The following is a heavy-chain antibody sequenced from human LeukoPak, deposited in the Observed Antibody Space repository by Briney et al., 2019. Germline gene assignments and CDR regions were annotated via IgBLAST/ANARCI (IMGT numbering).Heavy chain of an antibody. D-gene: IGHD3-22*01. CDR3: AGTYYYDSSGYYHYSL. V-gene: IGHV4-39*07. CDR2: IYYSGST. J-gene: IGHJ4*02. Sequence: SETLSLTCTVSGGSISSSSYYWGWIRQLPGKGLEWIGSIYYSGSTYYNPSLKSRVTISVDTSKNQFSLKLSSVTAADTAVYYCAGTYYYDSSGYYHYSLWGQGTLVTVSS. CDR1: GGSISSSSYY.